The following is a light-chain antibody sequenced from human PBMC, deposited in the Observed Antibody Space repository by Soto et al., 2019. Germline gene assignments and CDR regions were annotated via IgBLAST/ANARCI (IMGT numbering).Light chain of an antibody. J-gene: IGLJ1*01. V-gene: IGLV2-23*02. CDR2: EVT. CDR3: CSYAGNSEV. CDR1: SGDVGSYNL. Sequence: QSALTQPASVSGSPGQSITIPCTGTSGDVGSYNLVSWYQQHPGKAPKLLIYEVTERPSGVSNRFSGSKSGSTASLTISGLQPDDGADYYCCSYAGNSEVFGTGTKVTVL.